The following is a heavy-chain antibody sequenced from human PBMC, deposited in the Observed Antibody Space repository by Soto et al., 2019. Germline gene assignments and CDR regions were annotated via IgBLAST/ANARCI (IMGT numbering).Heavy chain of an antibody. CDR1: GFTFSSYA. CDR2: ISGSGGST. CDR3: AKGEGYYDSSGYSQYFDY. Sequence: PVGSLRLSCAASGFTFSSYAMSWVRQAPGKGLEWVSAISGSGGSTYYADSVKGRFTISRDNSKNTLYLQMNSLRAEDTAGYYCAKGEGYYDSSGYSQYFDYWGQGT. D-gene: IGHD3-22*01. V-gene: IGHV3-23*01. J-gene: IGHJ4*02.